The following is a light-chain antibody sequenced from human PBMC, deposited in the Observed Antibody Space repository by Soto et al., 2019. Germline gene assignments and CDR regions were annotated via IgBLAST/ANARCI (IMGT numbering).Light chain of an antibody. Sequence: QSVLIQPPSASESPGQSVAIYCTGTSSDIGAYNFVAWYQQHPGKAPKLMLYEVSKRPSGVPDRFSGSKSGNTASQIVTGLQPEDVADYYCNSYLVNGYVFGTGTKLTVL. CDR3: NSYLVNGYV. CDR2: EVS. J-gene: IGLJ1*01. V-gene: IGLV2-8*01. CDR1: SSDIGAYNF.